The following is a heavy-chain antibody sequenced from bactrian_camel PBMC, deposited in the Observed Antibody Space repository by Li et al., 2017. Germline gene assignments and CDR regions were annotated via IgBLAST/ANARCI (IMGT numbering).Heavy chain of an antibody. CDR1: GFTFSRFA. V-gene: IGHV3S40*01. CDR2: INTGSSNT. J-gene: IGHJ4*01. D-gene: IGHD2*01. CDR3: AAITAYYGGFRY. Sequence: VQLVESGGGLVQPGGSLRLSCAASGFTFSRFAMNWVRQAPGKGLEWIATINTGSSNTTYADSVKGRFTISRDNAKNTVYLQMNSLKPEDTAVYFCAAITAYYGGFRYWGQGTQVTVS.